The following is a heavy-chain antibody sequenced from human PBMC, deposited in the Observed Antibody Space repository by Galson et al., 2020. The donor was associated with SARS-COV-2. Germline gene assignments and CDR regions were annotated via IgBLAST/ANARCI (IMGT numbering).Heavy chain of an antibody. J-gene: IGHJ6*02. V-gene: IGHV3-21*01. CDR2: SSSGSTYI. D-gene: IGHD3-16*01. CDR1: GFTFSSYS. CDR3: ARLGGMATTPPSYYYYGLDV. Sequence: GGSPRLSCVASGFTFSSYSMNWVRQAPGKGLEWVSSSSSGSTYIYYADSVKGRFTMSRDNAKNSLYLQMNSLRAEDTAVYYCARLGGMATTPPSYYYYGLDVWGQGTTVTVSS.